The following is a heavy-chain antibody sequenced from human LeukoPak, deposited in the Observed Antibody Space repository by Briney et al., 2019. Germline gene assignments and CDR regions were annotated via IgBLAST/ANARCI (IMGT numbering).Heavy chain of an antibody. J-gene: IGHJ5*02. Sequence: ASVKVSCEASGYTFTSYGISWVRQAPGQGLEWMGWISAYNGNTNYAQKLQGRVTMTTDTSTSTAYMELRSLRSDDTAVYYCARGRMAVAATGGWFDPWGQGTLVTVSS. D-gene: IGHD6-19*01. V-gene: IGHV1-18*01. CDR2: ISAYNGNT. CDR3: ARGRMAVAATGGWFDP. CDR1: GYTFTSYG.